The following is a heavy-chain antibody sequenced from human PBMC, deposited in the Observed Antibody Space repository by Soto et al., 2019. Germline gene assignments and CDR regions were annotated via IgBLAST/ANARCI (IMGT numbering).Heavy chain of an antibody. V-gene: IGHV1-58*01. D-gene: IGHD1-7*01. CDR2: IVVGSGNT. J-gene: IGHJ6*02. CDR3: AADSPLLTGTTGKYYYYYGMDV. Sequence: GASVKVSCKASGFTFTSSAVQWVRQARGQRLEWIGWIVVGSGNTNYAQKFQERVTITRDMSTSTAYMELSSLRSEDTAVYYCAADSPLLTGTTGKYYYYYGMDVWGQGTTVTVSS. CDR1: GFTFTSSA.